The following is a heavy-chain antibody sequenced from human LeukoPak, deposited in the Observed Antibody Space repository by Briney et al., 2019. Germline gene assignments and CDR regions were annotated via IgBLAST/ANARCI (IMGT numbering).Heavy chain of an antibody. CDR3: ARGPRGPRRNWFDP. CDR2: MNPNSGNT. D-gene: IGHD3-10*01. CDR1: GYTFTSYD. Sequence: GASVKVSCKASGYTFTSYDINWVRQATGQGLEWMGWMNPNSGNTGYVQKFQGRVTMTRNTSISTAYMELSSLRSEDTAVYYCARGPRGPRRNWFDPWGQGTLVTVSS. V-gene: IGHV1-8*01. J-gene: IGHJ5*02.